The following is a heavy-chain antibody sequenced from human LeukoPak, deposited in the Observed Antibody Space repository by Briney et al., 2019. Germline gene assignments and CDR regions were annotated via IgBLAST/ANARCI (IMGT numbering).Heavy chain of an antibody. D-gene: IGHD6-13*01. CDR1: GFTFSSYA. CDR2: ISGSGGST. J-gene: IGHJ3*02. Sequence: GGSLRLSCAASGFTFSSYAMSWVRQAPGKGLEWVSAISGSGGSTYYADSVKGRFTISRDNSKNTLYLQMNSLRAEDTAVYYCAREAYSSRTLGDAFDIWGQGTMVTVSS. V-gene: IGHV3-23*01. CDR3: AREAYSSRTLGDAFDI.